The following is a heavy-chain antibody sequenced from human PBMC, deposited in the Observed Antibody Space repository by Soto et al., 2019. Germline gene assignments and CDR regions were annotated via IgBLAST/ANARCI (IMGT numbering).Heavy chain of an antibody. CDR1: GGSISSDRYF. CDR3: ARADYYDSYSYYFLPSDFDF. J-gene: IGHJ4*02. Sequence: QLQLQESGPGLVKPSGTLSLTCTVSGGSISSDRYFWAWIRQPPGKGLEWIGGMFYSGSTYYNPSLKTRGTMSVDMSVDMSKNRFSLKLNSVSAADTAIYFCARADYYDSYSYYFLPSDFDFWGQGTLVTVSS. V-gene: IGHV4-39*01. D-gene: IGHD3-22*01. CDR2: MFYSGST.